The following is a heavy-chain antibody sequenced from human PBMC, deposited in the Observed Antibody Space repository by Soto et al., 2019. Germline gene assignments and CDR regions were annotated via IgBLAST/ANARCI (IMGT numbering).Heavy chain of an antibody. CDR1: GFTFSNYS. Sequence: GGSLRLSCAASGFTFSNYSMNWVRPAPGKGLEWGSSISSTSKYIYDADPVKGRFTISRDNAKKSLYLQMNSLRAEDTAVYYCARGLSSGWFDYWGQGTLVTVSS. CDR2: ISSTSKYI. CDR3: ARGLSSGWFDY. V-gene: IGHV3-21*01. D-gene: IGHD6-19*01. J-gene: IGHJ5*01.